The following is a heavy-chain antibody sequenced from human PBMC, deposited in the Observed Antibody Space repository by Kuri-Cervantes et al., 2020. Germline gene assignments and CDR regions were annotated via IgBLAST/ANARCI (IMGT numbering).Heavy chain of an antibody. V-gene: IGHV4-59*12. Sequence: GSLRLSCTVSGGSISSYYWSWIRQPPGKGLEWIGYIYYSGSTNYNPSLKSRVTISVDTSKNQFSLKLSSVTAADTAVYYCARGRGYYYGSGSYCIFDYWGQGTPVTVSS. D-gene: IGHD3-10*01. CDR1: GGSISSYY. CDR3: ARGRGYYYGSGSYCIFDY. J-gene: IGHJ4*02. CDR2: IYYSGST.